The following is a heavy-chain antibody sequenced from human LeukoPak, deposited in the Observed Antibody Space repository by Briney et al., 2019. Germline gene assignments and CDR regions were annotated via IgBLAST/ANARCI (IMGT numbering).Heavy chain of an antibody. CDR2: INHNGNVN. Sequence: GGSLRLSCAASGFTFSSYWMNWARQAPGKGLEWVASINHNGNVNYYVDSVKGRFTISRDNAKNSLYLQMNSLRAEDTAVYYCARAEWLGSDYWGQGTLVTVSS. J-gene: IGHJ4*02. CDR1: GFTFSSYW. D-gene: IGHD5-24*01. CDR3: ARAEWLGSDY. V-gene: IGHV3-7*01.